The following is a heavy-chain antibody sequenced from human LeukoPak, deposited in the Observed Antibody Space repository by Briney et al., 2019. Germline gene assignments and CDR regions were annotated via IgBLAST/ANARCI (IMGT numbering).Heavy chain of an antibody. CDR2: INGYNGYT. CDR3: ARNTSTTHYDY. J-gene: IGHJ4*02. Sequence: ASVKVSCKTSGYTFATFGITWVRQAPGQGLEWMGWINGYNGYTNYAQRFQGRVSMTTDTSTSTAYMELGSLSSDDTAVYYCARNTSTTHYDYWGQGTLVTVSS. CDR1: GYTFATFG. D-gene: IGHD2-15*01. V-gene: IGHV1-18*01.